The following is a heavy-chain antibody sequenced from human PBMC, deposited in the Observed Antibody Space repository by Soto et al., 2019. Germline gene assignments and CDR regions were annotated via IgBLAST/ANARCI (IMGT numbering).Heavy chain of an antibody. J-gene: IGHJ5*02. V-gene: IGHV3-23*01. CDR1: GVTLCTTD. CDR3: VKNSGWFNT. D-gene: IGHD3-10*01. CDR2: IDGSGGIT. Sequence: QPXGSLKIACAASGVTLCTTDMSWVRQAPGEGLEWVSTIDGSGGITYYADSVKGRFTISRDNSRNTVYLQMNSLRGDDTALYYCVKNSGWFNTWGPGALVTVSS.